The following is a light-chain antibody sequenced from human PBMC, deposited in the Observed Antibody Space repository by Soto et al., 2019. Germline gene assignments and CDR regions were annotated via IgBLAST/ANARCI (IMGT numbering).Light chain of an antibody. CDR2: DVS. CDR1: SSDVGGYNY. V-gene: IGLV2-14*01. Sequence: QSVLNQPASVSGSPGQSITISCTGTSSDVGGYNYVSWYQQQPGKAPKFMIYDVSNRPSGVSNRFSGSKSGNTASLTISGLQAEDEADYYCCSYTTSNTRQIVFGTG. CDR3: CSYTTSNTRQIV. J-gene: IGLJ1*01.